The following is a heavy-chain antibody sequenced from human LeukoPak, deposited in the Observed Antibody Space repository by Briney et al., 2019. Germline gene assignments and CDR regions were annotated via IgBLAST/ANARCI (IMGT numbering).Heavy chain of an antibody. J-gene: IGHJ4*02. CDR1: GFTFSSYA. Sequence: GGSLRLSCAASGFTFSSYAMSWVRQAPGKGLEWGSVINGSAYNADSVKGRFTISRDNYQNTLYLQMNSLRAEDTAVYYCAKLGKAARFHLFPYYFDYWGQGTLVTVSS. CDR3: AKLGKAARFHLFPYYFDY. D-gene: IGHD6-6*01. V-gene: IGHV3-23*01. CDR2: INGSA.